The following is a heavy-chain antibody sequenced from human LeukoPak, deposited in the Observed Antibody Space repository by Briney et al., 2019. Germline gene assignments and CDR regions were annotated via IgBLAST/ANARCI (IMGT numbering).Heavy chain of an antibody. V-gene: IGHV4-39*01. CDR1: GASFSSSTYY. Sequence: SETLPLTCTVSGASFSSSTYYWGWIRQPPGKGLEWIGSIYYSGSTYYNPSLKSRVTMSVDTSKNQFSLKLSSVTAADTAVYYCARHAGGISATGTRPFDYWGQGTLVTVSS. CDR3: ARHAGGISATGTRPFDY. CDR2: IYYSGST. D-gene: IGHD6-13*01. J-gene: IGHJ4*02.